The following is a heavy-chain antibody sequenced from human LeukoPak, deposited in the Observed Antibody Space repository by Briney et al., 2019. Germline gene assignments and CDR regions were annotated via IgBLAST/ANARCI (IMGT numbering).Heavy chain of an antibody. V-gene: IGHV1-3*01. D-gene: IGHD6-19*01. CDR1: GYTFKSYA. Sequence: ASVKVSCKASGYTFKSYAMHWVRQAPGQRLEWMGYINAGNGNTRYSQEFQGRVTMTRDTSISTAYMELSRLRSDDTAVYYCARDSITLPGIGWDYWGQGTLVTVSS. CDR3: ARDSITLPGIGWDY. CDR2: INAGNGNT. J-gene: IGHJ4*02.